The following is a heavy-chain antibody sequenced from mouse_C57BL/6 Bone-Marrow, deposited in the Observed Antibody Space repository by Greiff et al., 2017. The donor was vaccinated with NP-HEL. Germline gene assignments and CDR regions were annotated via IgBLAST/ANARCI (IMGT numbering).Heavy chain of an antibody. CDR1: GYTFTSYW. CDR2: IDPSDSYT. J-gene: IGHJ2*01. CDR3: ARWPFDN. Sequence: QVQLQQPGAELVKPGASVKLSCKASGYTFTSYWMQWVQQRPGQGLEWIGEIDPSDSYTNYNQKFKGKATLTVDTSSSTAYMQLSSLTSEDSAVYYCARWPFDNWGQGTTLTVSS. V-gene: IGHV1-50*01.